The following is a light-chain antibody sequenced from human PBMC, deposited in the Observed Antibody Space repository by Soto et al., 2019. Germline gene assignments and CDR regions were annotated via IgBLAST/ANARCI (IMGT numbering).Light chain of an antibody. CDR2: EVS. CDR1: SSDVGAYKY. J-gene: IGLJ2*01. Sequence: QSVLTQPASVSGSPGQSITISCTGTSSDVGAYKYVSWYQQNPGKAPKLMIFEVSNRPSGISNRFSGSKSGNTASLTISGLQAEDEAYYYCSSYTTTSTVVFGGGTKLTVL. CDR3: SSYTTTSTVV. V-gene: IGLV2-14*01.